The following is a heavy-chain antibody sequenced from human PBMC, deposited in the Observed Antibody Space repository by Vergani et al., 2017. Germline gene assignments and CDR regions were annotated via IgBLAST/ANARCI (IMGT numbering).Heavy chain of an antibody. CDR3: ARDIRGPWGPEYGMDV. V-gene: IGHV1-69*09. Sequence: QVQLVQSGAEVKKPGSSVKVFCKASGGTFSSYAISWVRQAPGQGLEWMGRIIPILGIANYAQKFQGRVTITADKSTSTAYMELSSLRSEDTAVYYCARDIRGPWGPEYGMDVWGQGTTVTVSS. CDR2: IIPILGIA. CDR1: GGTFSSYA. D-gene: IGHD7-27*01. J-gene: IGHJ6*02.